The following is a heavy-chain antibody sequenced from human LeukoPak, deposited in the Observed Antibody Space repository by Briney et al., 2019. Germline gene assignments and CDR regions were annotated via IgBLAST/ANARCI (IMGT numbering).Heavy chain of an antibody. CDR1: GGSFSGYY. Sequence: SETLSLTCAVYGGSFSGYYWSWIRQPPGKGLEWIGEINHSGSTNYNPSLKSRVTISVDTSKNQFSLKLSSVTAADTAVYFCARGGGYNWFDPWGQGTLVTVSS. CDR3: ARGGGYNWFDP. J-gene: IGHJ5*02. V-gene: IGHV4-34*01. CDR2: INHSGST.